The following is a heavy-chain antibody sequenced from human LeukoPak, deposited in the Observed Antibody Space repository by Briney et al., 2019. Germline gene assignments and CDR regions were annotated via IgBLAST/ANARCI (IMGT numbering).Heavy chain of an antibody. CDR2: ISYDGSNK. V-gene: IGHV3-30*04. J-gene: IGHJ6*02. Sequence: PGGSLRLSCAASGFTFSSYAMHWVRQAPGKGPEWVAVISYDGSNKYYADSVKGRFTISRDNSKNTLYLQMNSLRAEDTAVYYCAREPSVWGQGTTVTVSS. CDR3: AREPSV. CDR1: GFTFSSYA.